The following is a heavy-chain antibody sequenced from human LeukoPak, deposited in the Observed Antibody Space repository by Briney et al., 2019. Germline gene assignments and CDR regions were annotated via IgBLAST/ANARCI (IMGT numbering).Heavy chain of an antibody. CDR2: INHDGSTT. V-gene: IGHV3-74*01. Sequence: PGGSLRLSCAASGFTFSTYWMHWGRQAPGKGLEWVSRINHDGSTTTCADSVKGRFTISRDNAKNTLFLQMNSLRAEDTAVYYCARDYYYGMDVWGQGTTITVSS. CDR1: GFTFSTYW. CDR3: ARDYYYGMDV. J-gene: IGHJ6*02.